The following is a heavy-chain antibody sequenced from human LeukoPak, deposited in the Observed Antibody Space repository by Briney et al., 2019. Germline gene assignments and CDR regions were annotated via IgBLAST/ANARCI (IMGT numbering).Heavy chain of an antibody. CDR1: GGTFSSYA. V-gene: IGHV1-69*13. CDR3: ATVPYNSNYNYFDY. J-gene: IGHJ4*02. D-gene: IGHD4-11*01. CDR2: IIPIFGTA. Sequence: ASVKVSCKASGGTFSSYAISWVRQAPGQGLEWMGGIIPIFGTANYAQKFQGRVTITADESTSTAYMELSSLRSEDTAVYYCATVPYNSNYNYFDYWGQGTLVTVSS.